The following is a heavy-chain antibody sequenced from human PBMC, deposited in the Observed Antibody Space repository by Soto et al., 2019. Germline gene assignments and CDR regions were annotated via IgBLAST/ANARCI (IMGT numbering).Heavy chain of an antibody. D-gene: IGHD5-12*01. CDR3: ARPVAKRSIYDAFDM. CDR2: INHSSGTT. J-gene: IGHJ3*02. V-gene: IGHV1-46*03. Sequence: GASVKVSCEACGYRFTTYYMHWVRQAPGQGPEWMGIINHSSGTTTCSQRFQGRVTMTRDTSTSTAYMELSSLRSEDTAVYYCARPVAKRSIYDAFDMWGQGTMVTVSS. CDR1: GYRFTTYY.